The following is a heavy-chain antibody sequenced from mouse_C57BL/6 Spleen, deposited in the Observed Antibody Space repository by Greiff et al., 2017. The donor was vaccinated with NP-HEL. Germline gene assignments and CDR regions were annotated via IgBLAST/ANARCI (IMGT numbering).Heavy chain of an antibody. J-gene: IGHJ4*01. D-gene: IGHD2-3*01. V-gene: IGHV1-82*01. Sequence: QVQLQQSGPELVKPGASVKISCKASGYAFSSSWMNWVKQRPGKGLEWLGRIYPGDGDTNYNWKFKGKATLTADKSSSTAYMQLSSLTSEDSAVYFWARRGDDGYTYYAMDYWGQGTSVTVSS. CDR3: ARRGDDGYTYYAMDY. CDR2: IYPGDGDT. CDR1: GYAFSSSW.